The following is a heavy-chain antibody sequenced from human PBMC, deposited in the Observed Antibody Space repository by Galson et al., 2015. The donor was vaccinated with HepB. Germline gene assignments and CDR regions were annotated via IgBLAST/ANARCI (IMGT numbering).Heavy chain of an antibody. CDR2: ISSSSSYT. D-gene: IGHD6-19*01. CDR1: GFTFSDYY. Sequence: SLRLSCAASGFTFSDYYMSWIRQAPGKGLGWVSYISSSSSYTNYADSVKGRFTISRDNAKNSLYLQMNSLRAEDTAVYYCARDAVAGNLFDYWGQGTLVTVSS. V-gene: IGHV3-11*06. J-gene: IGHJ4*02. CDR3: ARDAVAGNLFDY.